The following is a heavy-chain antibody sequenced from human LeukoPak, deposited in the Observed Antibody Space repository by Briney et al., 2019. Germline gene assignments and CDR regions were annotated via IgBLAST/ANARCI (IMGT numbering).Heavy chain of an antibody. CDR1: GGSFSGYY. D-gene: IGHD5-12*01. CDR3: ARGRLGWLRSRAFDY. CDR2: INHSGST. J-gene: IGHJ4*02. Sequence: SETLSLTWAVYGGSFSGYYWSWIRQPPGKGPEWIGEINHSGSTNYNPSRKSRVTISVDTSKNQFALKLSSVTAADTAVYYCARGRLGWLRSRAFDYWGQGTLVTVSS. V-gene: IGHV4-34*01.